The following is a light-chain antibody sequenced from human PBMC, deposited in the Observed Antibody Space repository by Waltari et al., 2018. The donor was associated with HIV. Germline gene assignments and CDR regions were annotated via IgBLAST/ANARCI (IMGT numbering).Light chain of an antibody. CDR3: SSFGGNNPYLV. CDR1: TSDVGRYNY. CDR2: EVN. V-gene: IGLV2-8*01. Sequence: QSALTQPPSASGSPGQSVIISCTGTTSDVGRYNYVSWYQQHPGRAPKLMIYEVNKRPPGFPDLFSGSKSGNTASLTVSGLQAEDEANYYCSSFGGNNPYLVFGGGTTLTVL. J-gene: IGLJ3*02.